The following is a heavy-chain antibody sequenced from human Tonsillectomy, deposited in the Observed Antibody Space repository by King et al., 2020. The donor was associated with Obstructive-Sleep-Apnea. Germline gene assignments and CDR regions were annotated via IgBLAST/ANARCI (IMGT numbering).Heavy chain of an antibody. Sequence: VQLVESGGGLVKPGGSLRLSCAASGFTFSYAWMSWVRQAPGKGLAWVGRIKNKTNVGTTDYAEPVKGRFTISRDDSKNTLYLQMNSLKIEDTAIYYCSTEDDWGQGTLVTVSS. CDR1: GFTFSYAW. V-gene: IGHV3-15*01. J-gene: IGHJ4*02. CDR2: IKNKTNVGTT. CDR3: STEDD.